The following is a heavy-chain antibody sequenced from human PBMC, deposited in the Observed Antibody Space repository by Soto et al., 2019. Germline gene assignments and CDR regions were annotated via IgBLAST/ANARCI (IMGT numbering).Heavy chain of an antibody. CDR3: ARAVVVSAPYYYMDV. J-gene: IGHJ6*03. Sequence: ASVKVSCKASAYPFISYGISWVRQAPGQGLEWMGWISGYNGKTNYAQKLQGRVIMTTDTSTSTAYMELRSLRSDDTALYYCARAVVVSAPYYYMDVWGTGTTVTVSS. D-gene: IGHD2-15*01. CDR2: ISGYNGKT. CDR1: AYPFISYG. V-gene: IGHV1-18*01.